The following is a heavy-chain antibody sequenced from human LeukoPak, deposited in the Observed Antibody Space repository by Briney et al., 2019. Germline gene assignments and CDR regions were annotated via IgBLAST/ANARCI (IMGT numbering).Heavy chain of an antibody. CDR1: GGSFSGYY. V-gene: IGHV4-34*01. CDR3: ARDRGLWFGELLSNYYYYGMDV. D-gene: IGHD3-10*01. CDR2: INHSGST. Sequence: SETLSLTCAVYGGSFSGYYWSWIRQPPGKGLEWIGEINHSGSTNYNPSLKSRVTISVDTSKNQFSLKLSSVTAADTAVYYCARDRGLWFGELLSNYYYYGMDVWRQGTTVTVS. J-gene: IGHJ6*02.